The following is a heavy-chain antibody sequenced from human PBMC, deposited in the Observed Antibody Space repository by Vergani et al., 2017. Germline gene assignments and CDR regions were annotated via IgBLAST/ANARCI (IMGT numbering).Heavy chain of an antibody. D-gene: IGHD3-16*02. CDR3: ASYRRNASYYCGMDV. V-gene: IGHV4-61*02. CDR1: GGSISSGSYY. CDR2: IYTSGST. Sequence: QVQLQESGPGLVKPSQTLSLTCTVSGGSISSGSYYWSWIRQPAGKGLEWIGRIYTSGSTNYNPSLKSRVTISVDTSKNQFSLKRSSVTAADTAVYYCASYRRNASYYCGMDVWGQGTTVTVSS. J-gene: IGHJ6*02.